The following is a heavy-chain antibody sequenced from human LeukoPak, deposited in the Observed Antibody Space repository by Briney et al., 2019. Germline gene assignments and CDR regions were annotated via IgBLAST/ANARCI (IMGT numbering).Heavy chain of an antibody. CDR3: ARDCSRTSCYTRFDY. J-gene: IGHJ4*02. D-gene: IGHD2-2*02. Sequence: GASVKVSCKASGYTFTSYDINWVRQATGQGLEWMGWINPNSGNTGYAQKFQGRVTITRDTSISTAYMELRGLRSEDTAVYFCARDCSRTSCYTRFDYWGQGTLVTVSS. V-gene: IGHV1-8*01. CDR2: INPNSGNT. CDR1: GYTFTSYD.